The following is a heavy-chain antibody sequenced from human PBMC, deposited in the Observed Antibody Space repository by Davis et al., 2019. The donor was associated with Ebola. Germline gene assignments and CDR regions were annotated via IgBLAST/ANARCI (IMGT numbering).Heavy chain of an antibody. V-gene: IGHV5-51*01. CDR2: INPGDSDT. D-gene: IGHD6-19*01. Sequence: PGGSLRLSCKGSGYSFSTYWIGWVRQMPGKGLDWMGIINPGDSDTRYSPSFQGQVTISADKSTSTVYLQWGSLKASDTAIYYCARPAVAGTEVAWFDSWGQGTLVTVSS. CDR1: GYSFSTYW. CDR3: ARPAVAGTEVAWFDS. J-gene: IGHJ5*01.